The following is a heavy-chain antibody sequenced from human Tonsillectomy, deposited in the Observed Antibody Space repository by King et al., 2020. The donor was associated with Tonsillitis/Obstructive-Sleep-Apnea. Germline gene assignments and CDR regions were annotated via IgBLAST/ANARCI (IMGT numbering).Heavy chain of an antibody. J-gene: IGHJ5*02. CDR2: MRGNRGKI. CDR1: GVTGEEEE. Sequence: GKRGEEGGGGGKGGRARRGCGEASGVTGEEEERKGGRKGPGKGMEGGEGMRGNRGKIDYADSVKGRFTISRDNDKNSLYLQMNSLRAEDTALYYCAKGTPAEGEDWFDPSGQGTLVTVSS. D-gene: IGHD6-13*01. V-gene: IGHV3-9*01. CDR3: AKGTPAEGEDWFDP.